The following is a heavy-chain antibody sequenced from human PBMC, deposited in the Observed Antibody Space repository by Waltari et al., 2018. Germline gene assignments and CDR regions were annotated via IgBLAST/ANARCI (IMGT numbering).Heavy chain of an antibody. CDR1: GFTLSTSA. D-gene: IGHD6-13*01. CDR3: AKEVWQQLGKMVGWFDP. CDR2: SGSPDART. J-gene: IGHJ5*02. Sequence: EVQLLESGGGLVQPGGSLRLSCVGSGFTLSTSAMSWVRQVPGRGLEGVSASGSPDARTYYSDSVKGRFTVSRDNSKNTLFLQMNSLRAEDTAIYYCAKEVWQQLGKMVGWFDPCGQGTLVTVSS. V-gene: IGHV3-23*01.